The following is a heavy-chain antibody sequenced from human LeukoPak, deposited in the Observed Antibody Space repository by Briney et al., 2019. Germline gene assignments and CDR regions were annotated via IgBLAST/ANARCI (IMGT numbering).Heavy chain of an antibody. J-gene: IGHJ4*02. D-gene: IGHD2-2*01. Sequence: ASVKVSCKASGYTFTGYYMHWVRQAPGQGLEWMGRINPNSGGTTYAQKFQGRVTMTRDTSISTAYMELSRLRSDDTAVYYCARVLRGGYCSSTSCYHFDYWGQGTLVTVSS. CDR2: INPNSGGT. CDR1: GYTFTGYY. V-gene: IGHV1-2*06. CDR3: ARVLRGGYCSSTSCYHFDY.